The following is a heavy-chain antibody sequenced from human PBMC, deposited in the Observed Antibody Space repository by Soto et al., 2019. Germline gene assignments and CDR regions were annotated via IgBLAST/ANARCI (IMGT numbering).Heavy chain of an antibody. CDR1: GGTFSSYA. D-gene: IGHD5-18*01. CDR2: IIPIFGTA. V-gene: IGHV1-69*01. CDR3: ARVQVGYSYGLHDY. J-gene: IGHJ4*02. Sequence: QVQLVQSGAEVKKPGSSVKVSCKASGGTFSSYAISWVQQAPGQGLEWMGGIIPIFGTANYAQKFQGRVTITADESTSTAYMELSSLRSEDTAVYYCARVQVGYSYGLHDYWGQGTLVTVSS.